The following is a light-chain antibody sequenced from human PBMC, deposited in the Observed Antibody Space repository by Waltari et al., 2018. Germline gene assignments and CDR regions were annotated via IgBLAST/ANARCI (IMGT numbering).Light chain of an antibody. Sequence: QSALTQPASVSGYPGQSITISCSGIGSDIRSSKSVSWYQQHPGKAPKRMIYEVTYRPSGVSDRFSGSKSGNTASLTISGLQAEDEADYFCCTYTSSDTRVFGTGTKVTVL. J-gene: IGLJ1*01. CDR2: EVT. CDR1: GSDIRSSKS. V-gene: IGLV2-14*03. CDR3: CTYTSSDTRV.